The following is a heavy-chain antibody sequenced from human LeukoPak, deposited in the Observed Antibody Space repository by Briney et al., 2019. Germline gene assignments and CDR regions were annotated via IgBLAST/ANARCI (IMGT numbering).Heavy chain of an antibody. CDR1: GGTFSSYA. Sequence: GASVKVSCKASGGTFSSYAISWVRQAPGQGLEWMGWISAYNGNTNYAQKLQGRVTMTTDTSTSTAYMELRSLRSDDTAVYYCARDEYYYDSSGYYYDYWGQGTLVTVSS. CDR2: ISAYNGNT. V-gene: IGHV1-18*01. J-gene: IGHJ4*02. D-gene: IGHD3-22*01. CDR3: ARDEYYYDSSGYYYDY.